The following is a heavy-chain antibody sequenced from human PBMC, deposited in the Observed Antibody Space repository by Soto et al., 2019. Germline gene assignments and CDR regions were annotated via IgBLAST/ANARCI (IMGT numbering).Heavy chain of an antibody. Sequence: QVQLVESGGGVVQPGRSLRLSCAASGFTFSSYAMHWVRQAPGKGLEWVAVISYDGSNKYYADSVKGRFTISRDNSKNTLYLQMNSLRAEDTAVYYCARDREGTAPTYYYYYGMDVWGQGTTVTVSS. V-gene: IGHV3-30-3*01. D-gene: IGHD2-21*02. CDR2: ISYDGSNK. CDR3: ARDREGTAPTYYYYYGMDV. CDR1: GFTFSSYA. J-gene: IGHJ6*02.